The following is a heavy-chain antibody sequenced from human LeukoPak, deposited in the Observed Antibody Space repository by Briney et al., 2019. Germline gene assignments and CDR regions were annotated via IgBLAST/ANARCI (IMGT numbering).Heavy chain of an antibody. V-gene: IGHV3-21*01. Sequence: GGSLRLSCAASGFTFSSYSMNWVRQAPGKGLAWVSSISSSSSYIYYADSVKGRFTISRDNAKNSLYLQMNSLRAEDTAVYYCARSRRRELLRTYFDYWGQGTLVTVSS. CDR1: GFTFSSYS. CDR2: ISSSSSYI. CDR3: ARSRRRELLRTYFDY. D-gene: IGHD1-26*01. J-gene: IGHJ4*02.